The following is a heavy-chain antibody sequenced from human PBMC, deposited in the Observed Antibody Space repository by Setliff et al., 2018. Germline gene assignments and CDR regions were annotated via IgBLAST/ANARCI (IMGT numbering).Heavy chain of an antibody. J-gene: IGHJ3*01. CDR3: ARSPANGGHDAFDV. Sequence: KPGGSLRLSCVASGFTFSDHYMHWVRQAPGKGLAWVSSISPYSDYIYYADSVKGRFTISRDNAKNSLYLQMNSLGAEDTAVYFCARSPANGGHDAFDVWGQGTMVTVSS. CDR2: ISPYSDYI. D-gene: IGHD6-25*01. CDR1: GFTFSDHY. V-gene: IGHV3-21*06.